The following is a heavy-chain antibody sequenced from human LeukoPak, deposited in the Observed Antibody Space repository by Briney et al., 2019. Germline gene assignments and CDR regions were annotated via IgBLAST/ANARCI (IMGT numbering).Heavy chain of an antibody. J-gene: IGHJ5*02. CDR3: ARADHGSGSLDNWFDP. CDR1: GGSFSGYY. Sequence: SETLSLTCAVYGGSFSGYYWSWIRQPPGKGLEWIGEINHSGSTNYNPSLKSRVTISVDTSKNQFSLKLSSVTAADTAVYYCARADHGSGSLDNWFDPWGQGTLVTVSS. V-gene: IGHV4-34*01. CDR2: INHSGST. D-gene: IGHD3-10*01.